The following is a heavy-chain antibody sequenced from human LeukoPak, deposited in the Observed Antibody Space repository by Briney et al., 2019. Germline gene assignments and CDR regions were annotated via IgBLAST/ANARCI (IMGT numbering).Heavy chain of an antibody. Sequence: PSETLSLTCSVSGGSVSSYHWNWIRQFAGKGLEWVGRIHASGSSNYLPSLKRRVTMSLDTSKMQLSLRLNSVTAADTAVYYCVRENRDDGDSRGGFFDLWGQGVLVTVSS. CDR3: VRENRDDGDSRGGFFDL. CDR2: IHASGSS. CDR1: GGSVSSYH. J-gene: IGHJ5*02. D-gene: IGHD4-17*01. V-gene: IGHV4-4*07.